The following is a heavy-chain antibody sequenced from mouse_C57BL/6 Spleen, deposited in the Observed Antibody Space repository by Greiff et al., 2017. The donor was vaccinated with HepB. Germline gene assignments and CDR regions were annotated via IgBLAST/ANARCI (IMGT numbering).Heavy chain of an antibody. CDR2: INPNNGGT. D-gene: IGHD2-3*01. J-gene: IGHJ1*03. CDR3: ARRHDGYYWYFDV. V-gene: IGHV1-18*01. CDR1: GYTFTDYN. Sequence: EVKLQESGPELVKPGASVKIPCKASGYTFTDYNMDWVKQSHGKSLEWIGDINPNNGGTIYNQKFKGKATLTVDKSSSTAYMELRSLTSEDTAVYYCARRHDGYYWYFDVWGTGTTVTVSS.